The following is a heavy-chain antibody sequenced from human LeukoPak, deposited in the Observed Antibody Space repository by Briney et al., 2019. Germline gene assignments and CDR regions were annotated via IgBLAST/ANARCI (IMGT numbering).Heavy chain of an antibody. J-gene: IGHJ4*02. CDR3: ARLKSAYYPALDY. V-gene: IGHV1-69*05. CDR1: GGTFSSFA. CDR2: IIPIFGTT. Sequence: SVKVSCKTSGGTFSSFAINWVRQAPGQGLEWMAGIIPIFGTTKYAQKFQGRVAIVTDESTNTAYMELSSLRSEDTAIYYCARLKSAYYPALDYWGQGTLVTVSS. D-gene: IGHD1-26*01.